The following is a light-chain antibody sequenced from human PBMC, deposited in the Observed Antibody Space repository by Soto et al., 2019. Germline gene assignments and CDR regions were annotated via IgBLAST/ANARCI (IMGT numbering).Light chain of an antibody. Sequence: EIVLTQSPATLSLSPGERATLSCRASQSVGGFLAWYQQRSGQTPRLLIYDASKSAPGIPARFSGSGSGTDFTLTISSLEPEDFAVYYCQHRSNWLGTFGPGTKVDIK. J-gene: IGKJ3*01. V-gene: IGKV3-11*01. CDR3: QHRSNWLGT. CDR1: QSVGGF. CDR2: DAS.